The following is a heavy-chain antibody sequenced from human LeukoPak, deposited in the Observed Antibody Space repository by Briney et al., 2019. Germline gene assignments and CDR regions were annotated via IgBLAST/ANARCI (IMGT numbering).Heavy chain of an antibody. D-gene: IGHD3-22*01. J-gene: IGHJ4*02. V-gene: IGHV3-30*02. CDR3: AKDQSYYDSGGYRYFNY. CDR2: IRDDGSNK. Sequence: GGSLRLSCVASGFTFSSSGMHWVRQAPGKGLEWVAFIRDDGSNKNYADSVKGRFTISRDNSKNTLYLQMNSLRTEDTAVYYCAKDQSYYDSGGYRYFNYWGQGTLVTVSS. CDR1: GFTFSSSG.